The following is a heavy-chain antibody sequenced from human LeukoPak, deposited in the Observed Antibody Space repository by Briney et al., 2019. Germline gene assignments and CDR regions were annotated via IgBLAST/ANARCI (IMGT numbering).Heavy chain of an antibody. V-gene: IGHV3-23*01. J-gene: IGHJ4*02. CDR1: GFTFNNYA. CDR2: ISGSGGST. D-gene: IGHD6-19*01. CDR3: AKDILVSSGWYGVFDY. Sequence: PGGSLRLSCAASGFTFNNYAMSWVRQAPGKGLEWLLAISGSGGSTYYADSVKGRFTISRDNSKNTLYPQMSSLRAEDTALYYCAKDILVSSGWYGVFDYWGQGTLVTVSS.